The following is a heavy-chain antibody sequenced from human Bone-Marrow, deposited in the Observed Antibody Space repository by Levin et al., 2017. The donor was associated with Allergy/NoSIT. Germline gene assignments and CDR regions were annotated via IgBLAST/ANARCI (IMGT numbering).Heavy chain of an antibody. V-gene: IGHV4-59*01. CDR1: GGPISSYY. CDR3: ARGLRETSRYTHGY. D-gene: IGHD3-16*02. CDR2: IYYSGST. Sequence: KASETLSLTCTVSGGPISSYYWSWIRQPPGKGLEWIGHIYYSGSTSYNPSLKSRVAISIDTSKSHFSLRLNSMTAADTGAYYCARGLRETSRYTHGYWGQGTLVTVSS. J-gene: IGHJ4*02.